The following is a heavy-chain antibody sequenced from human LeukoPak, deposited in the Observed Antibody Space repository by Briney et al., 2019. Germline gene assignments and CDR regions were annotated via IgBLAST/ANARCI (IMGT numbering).Heavy chain of an antibody. D-gene: IGHD3-16*01. V-gene: IGHV3-23*01. CDR3: AKYGSPTFPYYYYGMDV. Sequence: GGSLRLSCAASGFTFSDYAMNWVRQAPGKGLEWVSTISGSGGSTYYAGSVKGRFTISRDNSKNTLFLQMNSLRAEDTAVYYCAKYGSPTFPYYYYGMDVWGQGTTVTVSS. CDR1: GFTFSDYA. J-gene: IGHJ6*02. CDR2: ISGSGGST.